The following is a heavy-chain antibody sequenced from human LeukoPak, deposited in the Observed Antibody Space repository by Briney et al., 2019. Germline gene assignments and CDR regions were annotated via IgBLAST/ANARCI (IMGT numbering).Heavy chain of an antibody. CDR2: IIPVLSTA. CDR3: ARDYSGSYPYFDY. CDR1: GDTFSRYA. J-gene: IGHJ4*02. V-gene: IGHV1-69*10. Sequence: ASVKVSCKASGDTFSRYAISWVRQAPGQGLEWMGGIIPVLSTANYAQKFQGRVTITADKSTSTAYMELSSLRSEDTAVYHCARDYSGSYPYFDYWGQGTLVTVSS. D-gene: IGHD1-26*01.